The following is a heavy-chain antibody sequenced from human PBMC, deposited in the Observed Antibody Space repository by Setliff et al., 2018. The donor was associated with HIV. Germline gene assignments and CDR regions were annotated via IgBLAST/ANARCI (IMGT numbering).Heavy chain of an antibody. CDR1: GYTFTSYW. CDR3: ARELSSGYYWPFDY. D-gene: IGHD3-22*01. V-gene: IGHV5-51*01. CDR2: IYPGDSDT. Sequence: ESLKISCKGSGYTFTSYWIAWVRQMPGKGLEWMGIIYPGDSDTRYSPSFQGQVTISADKSIATAYLHWSSLKASDTAVYYCARELSSGYYWPFDYWGQGSLVTVSS. J-gene: IGHJ4*02.